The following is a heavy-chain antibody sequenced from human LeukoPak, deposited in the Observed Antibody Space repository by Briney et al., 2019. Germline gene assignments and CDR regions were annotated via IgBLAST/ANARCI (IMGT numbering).Heavy chain of an antibody. CDR1: GFTFSSYW. CDR2: INQGGSEK. CDR3: ARESRADSPLDY. V-gene: IGHV3-7*01. Sequence: PGGSLRLSCAASGFTFSSYWMSWVRQAPGEGLEWVANINQGGSEKYYVDSVKGRFTISRDNAKNSLYLQMNSLRAEDTAVYYCARESRADSPLDYWGQATPVTVSS. J-gene: IGHJ4*02.